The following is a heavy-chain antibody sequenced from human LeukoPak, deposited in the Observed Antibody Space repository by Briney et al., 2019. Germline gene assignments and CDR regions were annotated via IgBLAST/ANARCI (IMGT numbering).Heavy chain of an antibody. V-gene: IGHV4-34*01. Sequence: SETLSLTCAVYGGSFSGYYWSWIRQPPGKGLEWIGEINHSGSTNYNPSLKSRVTISVDTSKNQFSLKLSSVTAADTAVYYCARAPGIVVVPAAMRRRQNWFDPWGQGTLVTVSS. CDR3: ARAPGIVVVPAAMRRRQNWFDP. CDR1: GGSFSGYY. CDR2: INHSGST. D-gene: IGHD2-2*01. J-gene: IGHJ5*02.